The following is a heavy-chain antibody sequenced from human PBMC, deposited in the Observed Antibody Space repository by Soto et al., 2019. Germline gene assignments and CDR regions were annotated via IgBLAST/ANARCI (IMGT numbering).Heavy chain of an antibody. CDR2: IYHSGSA. CDR1: GGSISNSNW. CDR3: ARDEGSGELFSRFAY. V-gene: IGHV4-4*02. J-gene: IGHJ4*02. D-gene: IGHD3-10*01. Sequence: PSETLSLTCAVSGGSISNSNWWSWVRQPPGKGLEWIGEIYHSGSANYNPSLKSRVIISVDKSKNQFSLKLSSVTAADTAVYYCARDEGSGELFSRFAYWGQGTLVTVSS.